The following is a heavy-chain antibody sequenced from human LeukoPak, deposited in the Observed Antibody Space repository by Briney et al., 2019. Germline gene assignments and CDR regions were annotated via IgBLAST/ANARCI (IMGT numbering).Heavy chain of an antibody. J-gene: IGHJ6*02. V-gene: IGHV3-21*01. Sequence: GGSLRLSCAASGFTFSTYNMNWVRQAPGKGLEWVSSISSSSSYIYYADSVKGRFTISRDNAKNSLYLQMNSLRAEDTAVYYCARVMLWFGELLASYYYGMDVWGPGTTVTVSS. CDR3: ARVMLWFGELLASYYYGMDV. CDR1: GFTFSTYN. CDR2: ISSSSSYI. D-gene: IGHD3-10*01.